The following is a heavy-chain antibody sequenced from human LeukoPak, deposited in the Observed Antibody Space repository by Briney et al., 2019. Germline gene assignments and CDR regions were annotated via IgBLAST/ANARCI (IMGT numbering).Heavy chain of an antibody. CDR3: ARDKGQLVRVKEAFDI. D-gene: IGHD6-6*01. CDR1: GGSISSSSYY. J-gene: IGHJ3*02. CDR2: IYYSGST. Sequence: PSETLSLTCTVSGGSISSSSYYWGWIRQPPGKGLEWIGSIYYSGSTYYNPSLKSRVTISVDTSKNQFSLKLSSVTAADTAVYYCARDKGQLVRVKEAFDIWGQGTMVTVSS. V-gene: IGHV4-39*07.